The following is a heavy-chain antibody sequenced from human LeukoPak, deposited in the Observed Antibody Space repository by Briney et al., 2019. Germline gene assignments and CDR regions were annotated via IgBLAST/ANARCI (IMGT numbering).Heavy chain of an antibody. CDR1: GFTFSSYA. CDR2: ISYDGSNK. D-gene: IGHD4-17*01. V-gene: IGHV3-30*04. J-gene: IGHJ3*02. CDR3: ARDGPATTVTTLAFDI. Sequence: GRSLRLSCAASGFTFSSYAMHWVRQAPGKGLEWVAVISYDGSNKYYADSVKGRFTISRDNSKNTLYLQMNSLRAEDTAVYDFARDGPATTVTTLAFDIWGQGTMVTVSS.